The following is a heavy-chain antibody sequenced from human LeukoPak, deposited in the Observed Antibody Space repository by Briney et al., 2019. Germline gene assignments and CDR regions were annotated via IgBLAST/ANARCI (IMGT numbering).Heavy chain of an antibody. CDR1: GYTLTELS. J-gene: IGHJ3*02. V-gene: IGHV1-24*01. Sequence: PWASVKVSCKVSGYTLTELSMHWVRQAPGKGLEWMGGFDPEDGETIYAQKFQGRVTMTEDTSTDTAYMELSSLRSEDTAVYYCARLQYNWNDVPRAAFDIWGQGTMVTVSS. D-gene: IGHD1-1*01. CDR2: FDPEDGET. CDR3: ARLQYNWNDVPRAAFDI.